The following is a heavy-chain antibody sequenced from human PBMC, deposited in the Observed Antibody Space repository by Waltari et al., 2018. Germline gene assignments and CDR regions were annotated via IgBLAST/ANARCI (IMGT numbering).Heavy chain of an antibody. D-gene: IGHD5-12*01. V-gene: IGHV3-15*01. CDR2: IKSKTDGGTT. J-gene: IGHJ4*02. Sequence: EVQLVESGGGLVKPGGSLRLSCAASGFTFSNAWMSWVRQAPGKGLEWVGRIKSKTDGGTTDYAAPVKGRFTISRDDSKNTLYLQMNSLKTEDTAVYYCTTPGGYYDYLGDYWGQGTLVTVSS. CDR1: GFTFSNAW. CDR3: TTPGGYYDYLGDY.